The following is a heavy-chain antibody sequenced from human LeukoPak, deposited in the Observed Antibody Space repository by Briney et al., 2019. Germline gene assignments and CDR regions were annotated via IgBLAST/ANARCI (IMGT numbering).Heavy chain of an antibody. J-gene: IGHJ3*02. CDR2: INWKGGST. D-gene: IGHD3-9*01. V-gene: IGHV3-20*04. CDR3: AREMGVLRYFDWFSDAFDI. CDR1: GFTFDDYG. Sequence: GGSLRLSCAASGFTFDDYGMSWVRQAPGKGLEWVSGINWKGGSTVCADSGKGRFTISRDNAKNSLYLQMNSLRAEDTALYYCAREMGVLRYFDWFSDAFDIWGQGTMVTVSS.